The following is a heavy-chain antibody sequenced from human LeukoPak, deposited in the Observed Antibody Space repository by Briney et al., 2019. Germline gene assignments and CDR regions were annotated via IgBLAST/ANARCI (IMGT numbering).Heavy chain of an antibody. Sequence: GGSLTLSCAASGFTFSSYEMNWVRQAPGKGLEWVSYISSSCSTIYYADSVKGRFTISRDNAKNSLYLQMNSLRAEDTAVYYCARDARGYSYGPVDYWGQGTLVSVSS. CDR3: ARDARGYSYGPVDY. CDR1: GFTFSSYE. CDR2: ISSSCSTI. V-gene: IGHV3-48*03. J-gene: IGHJ4*02. D-gene: IGHD5-18*01.